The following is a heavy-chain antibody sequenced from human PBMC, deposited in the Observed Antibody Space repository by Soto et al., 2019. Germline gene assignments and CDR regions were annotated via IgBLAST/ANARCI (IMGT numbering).Heavy chain of an antibody. CDR2: SGGSDLST. J-gene: IGHJ4*02. D-gene: IGHD2-8*01. CDR1: GLTFSRAD. CDR3: VTHSCNY. Sequence: EVQLLESGGGLVQPGGSLRLSCVVSGLTFSRADLSGVRQPPGKGLELVSASGGSDLSTHYVDSVKGRFTISRDSSKNTLYLQRNRLSAEDTDVYYCVTHSCNYLGQGTLVTVSS. V-gene: IGHV3-23*01.